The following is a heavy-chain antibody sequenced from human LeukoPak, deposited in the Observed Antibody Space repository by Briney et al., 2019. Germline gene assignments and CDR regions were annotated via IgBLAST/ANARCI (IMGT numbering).Heavy chain of an antibody. J-gene: IGHJ4*02. CDR1: GFAFSSSN. V-gene: IGHV3-21*01. CDR2: ITSDAYT. Sequence: PGGSLRLSCAASGFAFSSSNLNWFRQAPGKGLEWVSSITSDAYTYYADSLKGRFSISRDNAKNSVYLQMISLRAEDTAIYYCARADYGDYGVDYWGQGTLVTVSS. CDR3: ARADYGDYGVDY. D-gene: IGHD4-17*01.